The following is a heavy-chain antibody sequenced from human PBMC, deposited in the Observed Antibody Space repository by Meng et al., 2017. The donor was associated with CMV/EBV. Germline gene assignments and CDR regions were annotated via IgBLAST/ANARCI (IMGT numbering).Heavy chain of an antibody. CDR2: IYPGDSDT. CDR3: ARPGPRGIAAADY. D-gene: IGHD6-13*01. Sequence: KVSCKGSGYSFTSYWIGWVRQRPGKGLEWMGIIYPGDSDTRYSPSFQGQVTISADKSISTAYLQWSSLEASDTAMYYCARPGPRGIAAADYWGQGTLVTVSS. CDR1: GYSFTSYW. V-gene: IGHV5-51*01. J-gene: IGHJ4*02.